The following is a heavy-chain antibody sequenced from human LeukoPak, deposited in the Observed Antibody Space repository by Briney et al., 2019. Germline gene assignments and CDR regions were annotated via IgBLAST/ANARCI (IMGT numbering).Heavy chain of an antibody. D-gene: IGHD2-21*02. CDR1: GFTLSSYW. V-gene: IGHV3-7*03. Sequence: HPGGSLRLSCAASGFTLSSYWMSWVRQAPGKGLEWVANIKQDGSEKYYVDSVKGRFTISRDNSRNSVFLQMNSLRPEDTALYHCAKEVDCPSDCLFFHSWGQGTLVTVSS. CDR2: IKQDGSEK. J-gene: IGHJ4*02. CDR3: AKEVDCPSDCLFFHS.